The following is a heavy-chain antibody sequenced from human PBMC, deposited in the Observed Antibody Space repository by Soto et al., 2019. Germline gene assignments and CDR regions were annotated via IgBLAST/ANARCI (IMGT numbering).Heavy chain of an antibody. CDR2: ISWNSGSI. V-gene: IGHV3-9*01. CDR1: GFTFDDYA. CDR3: AKDLYPMVRGAYGMDV. Sequence: GGSLRLSCAASGFTFDDYAMHWVRQAPGKGLEWVSGISWNSGSIGYADSVKGRFTISRDNAKNSLYLQMNSLRAEDTALYYCAKDLYPMVRGAYGMDVWGKGTTVTVSS. J-gene: IGHJ6*04. D-gene: IGHD3-10*01.